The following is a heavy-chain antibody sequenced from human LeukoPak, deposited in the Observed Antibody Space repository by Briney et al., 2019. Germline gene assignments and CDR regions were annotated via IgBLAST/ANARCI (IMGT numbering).Heavy chain of an antibody. CDR3: ARATVGKYYFDY. D-gene: IGHD4-23*01. V-gene: IGHV1-69*06. CDR2: IIPIFGTA. Sequence: SVKVSCTASGGTFSSYAISWVRQAPGQGLEWMGGIIPIFGTANYAQKFQGRVTITADKSTSTAYMELSSLRSEDTAVYYCARATVGKYYFDYWGQGTLVTVSS. CDR1: GGTFSSYA. J-gene: IGHJ4*02.